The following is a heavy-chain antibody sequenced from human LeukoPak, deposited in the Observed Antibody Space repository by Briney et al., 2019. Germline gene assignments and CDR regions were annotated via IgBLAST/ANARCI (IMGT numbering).Heavy chain of an antibody. V-gene: IGHV3-48*04. CDR2: IKRSSSSI. CDR3: ARDKDYDILAGYYYFDY. D-gene: IGHD3-9*01. Sequence: PGGSLRLSCAASGFTFSTSSMNWVRQAPGKGLEWVSYIKRSSSSIYYADSVKGRFTISRDNAENSLYLQMNSLRVEDTAIYYCARDKDYDILAGYYYFDYWGQGTLVTVSS. J-gene: IGHJ4*02. CDR1: GFTFSTSS.